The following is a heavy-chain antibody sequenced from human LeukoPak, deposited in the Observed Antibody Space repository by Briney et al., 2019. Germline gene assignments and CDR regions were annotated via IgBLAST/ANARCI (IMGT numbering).Heavy chain of an antibody. Sequence: HPGGSLRLSCAASGFTFSSYAMSWVRQAPGKGLEWVSAISGSGGSTYYADSVKGRFTISRDNAKNSLYLQMNSLRAEDTAVYYCARVGSIAAAGTVDYWGQGTLVAVSS. J-gene: IGHJ4*02. CDR3: ARVGSIAAAGTVDY. V-gene: IGHV3-23*01. D-gene: IGHD6-13*01. CDR1: GFTFSSYA. CDR2: ISGSGGST.